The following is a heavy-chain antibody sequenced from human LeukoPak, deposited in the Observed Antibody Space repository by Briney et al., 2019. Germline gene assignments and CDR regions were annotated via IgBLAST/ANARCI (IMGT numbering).Heavy chain of an antibody. CDR3: ARLSGYGDNWFDP. CDR2: IYHSGST. V-gene: IGHV4-30-2*01. CDR1: GGSISSGGYS. Sequence: SETLSLTCAVSGGSISSGGYSWSWIRRPPGKGLEWIGYIYHSGSTYYNPSLKSRVTISVDRSKNQFSLKLSSVTAADTAVYYCARLSGYGDNWFDPWGQGTLVTVSS. J-gene: IGHJ5*02. D-gene: IGHD3-3*01.